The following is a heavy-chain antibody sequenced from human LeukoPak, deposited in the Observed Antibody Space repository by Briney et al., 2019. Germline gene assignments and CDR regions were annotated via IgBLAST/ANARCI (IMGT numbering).Heavy chain of an antibody. CDR1: GYTFTSYG. CDR2: ISAYNGNT. D-gene: IGHD2-2*03. Sequence: ASVKVSCKASGYTFTSYGISWVRPAPGQGLEWMGWISAYNGNTNYAQKLQGRVTMTTDTSTSTAYMELRSLRSDDTAVYYCARVDIVVVPAASFDYWGQGTLVTVSS. J-gene: IGHJ4*02. V-gene: IGHV1-18*01. CDR3: ARVDIVVVPAASFDY.